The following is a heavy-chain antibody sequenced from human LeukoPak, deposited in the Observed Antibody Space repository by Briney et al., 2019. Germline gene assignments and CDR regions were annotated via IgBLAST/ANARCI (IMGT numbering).Heavy chain of an antibody. CDR2: IIPIFGTA. V-gene: IGHV1-69*13. J-gene: IGHJ4*02. CDR3: ASTTYYYDSSGYLSFYFDY. CDR1: GGTFSSYA. D-gene: IGHD3-22*01. Sequence: ASVKVSCKASGGTFSSYAISWVRQAPGQGLEWMGGIIPIFGTANYAQKFQGGVTITADESTSAAYMELSSLRSEDTAVYYCASTTYYYDSSGYLSFYFDYWGQGTLVTVSS.